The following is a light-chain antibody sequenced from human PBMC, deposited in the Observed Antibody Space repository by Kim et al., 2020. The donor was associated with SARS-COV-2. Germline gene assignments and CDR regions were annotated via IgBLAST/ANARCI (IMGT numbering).Light chain of an antibody. V-gene: IGLV1-44*01. CDR1: SSNIGSNT. Sequence: QSVLTQPPSVSGTPGQRITISCSGSSSNIGSNTVNWYQQLPGTAPKLLIYNNNQRPSGVPDRFSGSKSGTSASLAISGLQSEDEADYYCATWDDSLNGPVFGGGTKVTVL. J-gene: IGLJ3*02. CDR3: ATWDDSLNGPV. CDR2: NNN.